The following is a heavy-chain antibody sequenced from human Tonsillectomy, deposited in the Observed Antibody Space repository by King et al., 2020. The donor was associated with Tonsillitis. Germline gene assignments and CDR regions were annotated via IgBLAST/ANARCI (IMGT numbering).Heavy chain of an antibody. CDR2: ILYSGST. V-gene: IGHV4-39*01. Sequence: QLQESGPGLVKPSETLSLTCTVSGGSISSTSFYWGWIRQPPGKGLEWIGSILYSGSTYYDPSLNSRGTISVDTSKNQFSLKLSSVTAADTAVYYCARHRLLNWFDRWGKGTLVTVSS. CDR1: GGSISSTSFY. J-gene: IGHJ5*02. D-gene: IGHD2/OR15-2a*01. CDR3: ARHRLLNWFDR.